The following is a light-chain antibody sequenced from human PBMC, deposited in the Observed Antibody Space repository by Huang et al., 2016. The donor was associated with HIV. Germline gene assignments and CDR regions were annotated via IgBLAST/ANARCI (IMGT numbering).Light chain of an antibody. CDR2: ATS. CDR1: QDISNS. Sequence: DIQMTQSPSSLSASVGDRVTITCRASQDISNSLAWYPQNPGQAPKLLLFATSRLEGGVPSRFSGGGSGTDYTHTISSLQPEDFATYYCQQYYITPPIAFGQGTRLEI. CDR3: QQYYITPPIA. V-gene: IGKV1-NL1*01. J-gene: IGKJ5*01.